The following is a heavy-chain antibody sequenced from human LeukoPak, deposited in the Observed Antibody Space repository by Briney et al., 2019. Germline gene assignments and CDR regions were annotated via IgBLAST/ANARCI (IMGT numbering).Heavy chain of an antibody. Sequence: PGGSLRLSWAASGFTFSNYGIDWVRQAPGKGLEWVAFIRYDGTAQYYADSVKGRFTISRYNSKNTLYLQVNSVRAEDTAVYYCARGNSNGFDIWGQGTMVTVSS. CDR3: ARGNSNGFDI. CDR2: IRYDGTAQ. J-gene: IGHJ3*02. CDR1: GFTFSNYG. D-gene: IGHD1-7*01. V-gene: IGHV3-30*02.